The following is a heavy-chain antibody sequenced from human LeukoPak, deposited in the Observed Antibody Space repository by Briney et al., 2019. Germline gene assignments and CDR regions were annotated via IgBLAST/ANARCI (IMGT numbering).Heavy chain of an antibody. CDR3: ARVRGYNWNPFDY. V-gene: IGHV4-39*07. CDR2: IYYSGST. Sequence: SETLSLTCTVSGGSISSSSNYWGWIRQPPGKGLEWIGSIYYSGSTYYNPSLKSRVTISVDTSKNQFSLKLSSVTAADTAVYYCARVRGYNWNPFDYWGQGTLVTVSS. J-gene: IGHJ4*02. D-gene: IGHD1-20*01. CDR1: GGSISSSSNY.